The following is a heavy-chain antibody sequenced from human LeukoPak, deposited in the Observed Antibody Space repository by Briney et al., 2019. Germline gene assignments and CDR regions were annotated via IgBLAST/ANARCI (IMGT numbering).Heavy chain of an antibody. J-gene: IGHJ4*02. CDR1: GGSISSDY. Sequence: SETLSLTCIVSGGSISSDYWSWIRQPPGKGLEWIGYIYYTGSTNYNPSLMSRVTISADTSKNQFSLKLTSVTAADTAVYYRARARYGSGSYAFDYWGQGTLLTVSS. D-gene: IGHD3-10*01. V-gene: IGHV4-59*01. CDR2: IYYTGST. CDR3: ARARYGSGSYAFDY.